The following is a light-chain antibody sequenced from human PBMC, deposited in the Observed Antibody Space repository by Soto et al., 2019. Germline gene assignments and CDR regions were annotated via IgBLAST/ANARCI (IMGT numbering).Light chain of an antibody. CDR1: QSVLYSSNNKNY. J-gene: IGKJ1*01. CDR2: WAS. CDR3: QQYYTTPWT. Sequence: ILIAHSVYALAVFLVAATTIKCKSIQSVLYSSNNKNYLAWYQQKPGQPPKALIYWASTRESGVPDRFSGSGSGTDFTLTISSLQAEDVAVYYCQQYYTTPWTFGQGTKVDIK. V-gene: IGKV4-1*01.